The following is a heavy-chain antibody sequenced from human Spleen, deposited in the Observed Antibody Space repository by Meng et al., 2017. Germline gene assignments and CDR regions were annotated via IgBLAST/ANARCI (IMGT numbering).Heavy chain of an antibody. CDR2: IYTSGST. CDR3: ARGAQAATGMRWFDP. V-gene: IGHV4-61*02. Sequence: LRDSGPGLVKPPHPLSLTGPVSGGSIRSGSYYWSWIRQPAGKGLEWIGRIYTSGSTNYNPSLKSRVTMSVDTSNNQFSLRLNSLTAADTAVYYCARGAQAATGMRWFDPWGQGTLVTVSS. D-gene: IGHD6-13*01. J-gene: IGHJ5*02. CDR1: GGSIRSGSYY.